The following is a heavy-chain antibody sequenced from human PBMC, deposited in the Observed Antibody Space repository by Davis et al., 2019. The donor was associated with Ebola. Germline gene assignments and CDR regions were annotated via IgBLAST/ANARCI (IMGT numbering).Heavy chain of an antibody. V-gene: IGHV3-15*01. Sequence: GESLKISCAASGFTFSNAWMSWVRQAPGKGLEWVGRIKSKTDGGTTDYAAPVKGRFTISRDDSKNTLYLQMNSLKTEDTAVYYCTSYYYDSSGYYADVWGQGTTVTVSS. J-gene: IGHJ6*02. CDR3: TSYYYDSSGYYADV. CDR1: GFTFSNAW. CDR2: IKSKTDGGTT. D-gene: IGHD3-22*01.